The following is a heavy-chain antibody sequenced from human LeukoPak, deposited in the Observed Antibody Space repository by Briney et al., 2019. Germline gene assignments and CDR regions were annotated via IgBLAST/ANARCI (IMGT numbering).Heavy chain of an antibody. CDR3: ATSQGSWPDYFDY. J-gene: IGHJ4*02. CDR1: GFTFDDYA. Sequence: PGGSLRLSCAASGFTFDDYAMHWVRQAPGKGLEWVSGISWNSGSIGYADSVKGRFTISRDNAKNSLYLQMNSLRAEDTAVYYCATSQGSWPDYFDYWGQGTLVTVSS. CDR2: ISWNSGSI. V-gene: IGHV3-9*01. D-gene: IGHD6-13*01.